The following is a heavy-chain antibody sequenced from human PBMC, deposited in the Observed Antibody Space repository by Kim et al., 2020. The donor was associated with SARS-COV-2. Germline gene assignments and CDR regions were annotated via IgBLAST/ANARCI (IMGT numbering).Heavy chain of an antibody. CDR2: ISSSSSTI. CDR3: AREVWEVTPGMGGNYFDY. D-gene: IGHD3-16*01. CDR1: GFTFSSYS. J-gene: IGHJ4*02. V-gene: IGHV3-48*02. Sequence: GGSLRLSCAASGFTFSSYSMNWVRQAPGKGLEWVSYISSSSSTIYYADSVKGRFTISRDNAKNSLYLQMNSLRDEDTAVYYCAREVWEVTPGMGGNYFDYWGQGTLVTVSS.